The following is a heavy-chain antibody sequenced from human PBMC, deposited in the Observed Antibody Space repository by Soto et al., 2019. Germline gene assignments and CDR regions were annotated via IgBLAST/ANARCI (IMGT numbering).Heavy chain of an antibody. D-gene: IGHD5-12*01. CDR3: ARWNLAGPTIDAFDL. J-gene: IGHJ3*01. CDR2: IWYHGNKD. CDR1: GFTFSRNG. V-gene: IGHV3-33*01. Sequence: QEQLVESGGGVVQPGRSLRLSCAASGFTFSRNGMHWIRQAPGKGLEWVAIIWYHGNKDNYADSVRGRFTISRYNSKNTVYLQLDSLRVEDTAVYYCARWNLAGPTIDAFDLWGQGTLVTVSS.